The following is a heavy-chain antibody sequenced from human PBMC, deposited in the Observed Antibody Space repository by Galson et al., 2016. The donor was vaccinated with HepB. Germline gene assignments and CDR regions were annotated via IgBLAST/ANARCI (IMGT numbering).Heavy chain of an antibody. CDR3: ARRGTSGVPYDSGTDV. Sequence: QSGAEVKKPGESLRISCKGSGYTFTTYWISWVRQMPGKGLEWMGRIDPRDSYTNYSPSFEGHVTISADTSLSTAYLQWSSLKASDTATYYCARRGTSGVPYDSGTDVWGQETTVTVSS. V-gene: IGHV5-10-1*01. CDR1: GYTFTTYW. D-gene: IGHD1-26*01. CDR2: IDPRDSYT. J-gene: IGHJ6*02.